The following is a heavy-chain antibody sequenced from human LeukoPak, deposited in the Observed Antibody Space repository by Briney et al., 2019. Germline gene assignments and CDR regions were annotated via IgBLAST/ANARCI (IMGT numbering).Heavy chain of an antibody. Sequence: GGSLRLSCAASGFTFGSYWMSWVRQAPGKGLEWVANIKQDGSEKYYVDSVKGRFTISRDNSKNTLYLQMNSLRAEDTAVYYCARDRLNYYDSSGLDYWGQGTLVTVSS. V-gene: IGHV3-7*01. CDR2: IKQDGSEK. J-gene: IGHJ4*02. D-gene: IGHD3-22*01. CDR1: GFTFGSYW. CDR3: ARDRLNYYDSSGLDY.